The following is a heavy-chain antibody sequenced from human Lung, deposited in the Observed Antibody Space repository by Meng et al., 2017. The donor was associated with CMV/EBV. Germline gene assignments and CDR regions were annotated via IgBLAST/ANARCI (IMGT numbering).Heavy chain of an antibody. CDR2: IYYTGST. CDR1: GGSIGSGGYY. D-gene: IGHD5-24*01. CDR3: AREAGRDGYATPKFDY. Sequence: QVELPDAGPGLVKPSQTLALTCTCSGGSIGSGGYYWSWIRQNPGKGLEWIGYIYYTGSTFYNPSLKSRVTISVDTSKNQFSLKLIPATAADTAVYYCAREAGRDGYATPKFDYWGQGTLVTVSS. J-gene: IGHJ4*02. V-gene: IGHV4-31*03.